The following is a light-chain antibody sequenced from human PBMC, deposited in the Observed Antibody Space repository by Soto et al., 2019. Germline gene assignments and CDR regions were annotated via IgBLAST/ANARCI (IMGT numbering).Light chain of an antibody. V-gene: IGKV3-11*01. CDR2: DTS. CDR1: QSINSR. J-gene: IGKJ1*01. Sequence: EIVLTQSPATLSLSPGERATLSCRTSQSINSRLGWYQQKPGQAPRLLIYDTSNRATGIPARFSGSGSGTDSTLTISSLEPEDFAVYYCQQCSAWPRTFGQGTKVEI. CDR3: QQCSAWPRT.